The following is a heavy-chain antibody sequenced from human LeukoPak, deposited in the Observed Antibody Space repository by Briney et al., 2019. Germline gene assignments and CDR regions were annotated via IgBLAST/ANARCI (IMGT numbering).Heavy chain of an antibody. CDR3: AKWGDYDVLTGYSVSDY. Sequence: SGGSLRLSCAASGFTFSNYAMSWVRQAPGKGLEWVSAITGSGGNTYYADSVKGRFTISRDNSKNTVFLQMNSLRAEDTAVYYCAKWGDYDVLTGYSVSDYWGQGTLVTVSS. CDR1: GFTFSNYA. J-gene: IGHJ4*02. V-gene: IGHV3-23*01. CDR2: ITGSGGNT. D-gene: IGHD3-9*01.